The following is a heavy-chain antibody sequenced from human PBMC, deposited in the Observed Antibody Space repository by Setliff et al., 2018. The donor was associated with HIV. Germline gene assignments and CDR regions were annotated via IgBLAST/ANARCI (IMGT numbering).Heavy chain of an antibody. CDR1: GFSLSTYE. CDR3: ARDDYFQH. J-gene: IGHJ1*01. V-gene: IGHV3-21*01. CDR2: ISSSSSYI. Sequence: PGGSLRLSCEVFGFSLSTYEMNWVRQAPGKGLEWVSSISSSSSYIYYAESVKGRFTISRDNAKNTLYLQMNSLRAEDTAVYYCARDDYFQHWGQGTQVTVSS.